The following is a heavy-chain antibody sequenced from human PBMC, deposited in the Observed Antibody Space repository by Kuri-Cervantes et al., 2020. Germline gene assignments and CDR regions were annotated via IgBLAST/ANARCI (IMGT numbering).Heavy chain of an antibody. Sequence: SETLSLTCTVSGGSISSYYWNWIRQPPGKGLEWIGEINHSGSTNYNPSLKSRVTISVDTSKNQFSLKLSSVTAADTAVYYCARESGYDPGDNWFDPWGQGTLVTVSS. V-gene: IGHV4-34*01. CDR1: GGSISSYY. CDR2: INHSGST. D-gene: IGHD5-12*01. CDR3: ARESGYDPGDNWFDP. J-gene: IGHJ5*02.